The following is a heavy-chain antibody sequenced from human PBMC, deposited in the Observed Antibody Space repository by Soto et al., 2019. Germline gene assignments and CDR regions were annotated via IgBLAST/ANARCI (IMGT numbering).Heavy chain of an antibody. CDR2: IWYDGSNK. J-gene: IGHJ4*02. CDR1: GFTFSSYG. CDR3: AREGIYGDYGDY. V-gene: IGHV3-33*01. D-gene: IGHD4-17*01. Sequence: QVQLVESGGGVVQPGRSLRLSCAASGFTFSSYGMHWVRQAPGKGLEWVAVIWYDGSNKYYADSVKGRFTISRDNSKNTLDLQMNSLRAEDTAVYYCAREGIYGDYGDYWGQGTLVTVSS.